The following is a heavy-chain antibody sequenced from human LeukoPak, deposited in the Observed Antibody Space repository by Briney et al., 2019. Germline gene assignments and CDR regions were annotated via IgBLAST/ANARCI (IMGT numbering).Heavy chain of an antibody. J-gene: IGHJ4*02. Sequence: GGSLRLSCVASGFTFSSNGMHWVRQAPGKGLEWVTFIQYDGSKKYYADSVKGRFTISRDNSKNTLYLEMNSLRAEDTAVYYCARDGAVTNGRYFDYWGQGTLVTVSS. CDR1: GFTFSSNG. CDR2: IQYDGSKK. V-gene: IGHV3-30*02. D-gene: IGHD4-17*01. CDR3: ARDGAVTNGRYFDY.